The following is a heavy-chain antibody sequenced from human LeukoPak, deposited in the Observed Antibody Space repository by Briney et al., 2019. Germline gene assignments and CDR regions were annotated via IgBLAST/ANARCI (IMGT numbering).Heavy chain of an antibody. CDR1: GFTFSSYS. D-gene: IGHD2-2*01. CDR3: ARDGPPPQRNIVVVPADLYYYYGMDV. V-gene: IGHV3-48*02. CDR2: ISSSSSTI. Sequence: GGSLRLSCAASGFTFSSYSMNWVRQAPGKGLEWVSYISSSSSTIYYADSVKGRFTISRDNAKNSLYLQMNSLRDEDTAVYYCARDGPPPQRNIVVVPADLYYYYGMDVWGQGTTVTVSS. J-gene: IGHJ6*02.